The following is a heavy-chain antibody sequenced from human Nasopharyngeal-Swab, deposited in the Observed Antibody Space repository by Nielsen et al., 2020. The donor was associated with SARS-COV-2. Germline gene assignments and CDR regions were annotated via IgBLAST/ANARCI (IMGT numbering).Heavy chain of an antibody. V-gene: IGHV3-21*01. CDR1: GFTFSSYS. CDR3: ARDDGQWLNPVYYFDY. D-gene: IGHD6-19*01. J-gene: IGHJ4*02. Sequence: GESLKISCAASGFTFSSYSMTWVRQAPGRGLEWVSSISSSSSYIYYADSVKGRFTISRDNARNSLYLQMHSLRAEDTAVYYCARDDGQWLNPVYYFDYWGQGTLVTVSS. CDR2: ISSSSSYI.